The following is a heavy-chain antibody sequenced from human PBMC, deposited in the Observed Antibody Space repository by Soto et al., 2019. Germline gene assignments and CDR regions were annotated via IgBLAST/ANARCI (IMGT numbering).Heavy chain of an antibody. CDR1: GWSFSDYY. CDR2: INHSGST. J-gene: IGHJ4*02. Sequence: SETLSLTCAVYGWSFSDYYWSWIRQPPGKGLEWIGEINHSGSTNYNPSLKSRVTISVDKSKNQFSLKLNSVTAADTAVYYCASQALDTAIFDYWGQGTLVTVSS. D-gene: IGHD5-18*01. V-gene: IGHV4-34*01. CDR3: ASQALDTAIFDY.